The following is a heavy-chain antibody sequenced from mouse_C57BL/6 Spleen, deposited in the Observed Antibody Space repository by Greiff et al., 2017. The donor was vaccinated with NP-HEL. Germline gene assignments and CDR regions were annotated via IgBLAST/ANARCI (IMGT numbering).Heavy chain of an antibody. J-gene: IGHJ3*01. D-gene: IGHD3-2*02. Sequence: VKLVESGPELVKPGASVKISCKASGYAFSSSWMNWVKQRPGKGLEWIGRIYPGDGDTNYNGKFKGKATLTADKSSSTAYMQLSSLTSEDSAVYFCARGATAQPWFAYWGQGTLVTVSA. CDR1: GYAFSSSW. CDR3: ARGATAQPWFAY. CDR2: IYPGDGDT. V-gene: IGHV1-82*01.